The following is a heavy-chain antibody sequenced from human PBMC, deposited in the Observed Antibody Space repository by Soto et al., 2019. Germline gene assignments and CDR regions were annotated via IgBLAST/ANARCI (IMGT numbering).Heavy chain of an antibody. V-gene: IGHV1-2*02. J-gene: IGHJ4*02. D-gene: IGHD5-18*01. CDR2: ITPNSGGT. Sequence: GASVKVSCKASGYTFTAYFIHWVRQAPGQGLGWMGWITPNSGGTHYAQKFQGRVSLTRDTSVSTAYMELSSLRSDDTAVYYCARRGYTYGFDYWGQGTLVTVSS. CDR3: ARRGYTYGFDY. CDR1: GYTFTAYF.